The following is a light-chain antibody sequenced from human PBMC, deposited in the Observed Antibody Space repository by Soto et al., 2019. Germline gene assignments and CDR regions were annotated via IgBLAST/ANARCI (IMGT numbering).Light chain of an antibody. CDR1: QDISNY. CDR2: DAS. Sequence: DIQMTQSPSSLSASVGARVTITCQASQDISNYLNWYQQKPGKAPKLLIYDASNLETGVPSRLSGSGSGTDFTFTISSLQPEDIATYYCQQYDNLPPLTFGGGTKVEIK. CDR3: QQYDNLPPLT. V-gene: IGKV1-33*01. J-gene: IGKJ4*01.